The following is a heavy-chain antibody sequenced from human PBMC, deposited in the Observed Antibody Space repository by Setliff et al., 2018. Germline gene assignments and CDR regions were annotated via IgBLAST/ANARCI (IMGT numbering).Heavy chain of an antibody. D-gene: IGHD3-16*02. Sequence: PSETLSLTCTVSGGSISSSSYYWGWIRQPPGKGLEWIGSIDYSGTIYYNPSPKSRVTISVDTSKNQVSLKLSSVTAADTAVYYCARSGDYIWGSYRPYYFDHWGQGTLVTVSS. CDR1: GGSISSSSYY. J-gene: IGHJ4*02. CDR3: ARSGDYIWGSYRPYYFDH. CDR2: IDYSGTI. V-gene: IGHV4-39*07.